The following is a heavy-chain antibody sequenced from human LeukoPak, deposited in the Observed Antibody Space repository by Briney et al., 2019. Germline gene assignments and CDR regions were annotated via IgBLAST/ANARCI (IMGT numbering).Heavy chain of an antibody. D-gene: IGHD3-22*01. CDR2: IYHSGST. V-gene: IGHV4-38-2*02. CDR3: ARVVQSTDSSGFYLPEYFQH. Sequence: SETLSLTCTVSGYSISSGYHWGWIRQPPGQGLEWIGSIYHSGSTYYNPSLKSRVTISVDTSKNQFSLKLSSVTAADTAVYYCARVVQSTDSSGFYLPEYFQHWGQGTLVTVSS. J-gene: IGHJ1*01. CDR1: GYSISSGYH.